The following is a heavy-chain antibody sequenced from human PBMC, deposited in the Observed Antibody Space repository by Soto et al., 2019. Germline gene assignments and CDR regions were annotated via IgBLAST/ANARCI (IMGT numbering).Heavy chain of an antibody. D-gene: IGHD3-10*01. V-gene: IGHV3-66*01. Sequence: EVLLEESGGGLVQPGGSLRLSCAASGFTVSNNYMAWVRQAPGKGLEWVSVIQGGGSISYADSVRDRFTISRDSSKNTVLLQRNSLRPEDTAVYFCARGEGSGSNALGYWGQGTLVTVSS. CDR2: IQGGGSI. CDR3: ARGEGSGSNALGY. J-gene: IGHJ4*02. CDR1: GFTVSNNY.